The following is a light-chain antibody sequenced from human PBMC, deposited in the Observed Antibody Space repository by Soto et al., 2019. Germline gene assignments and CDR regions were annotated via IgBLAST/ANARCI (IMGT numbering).Light chain of an antibody. Sequence: QSALTQPRSVSGSPGQSVTISCTGTSSDVDDYNYVAWYQQHPNKAPKVLIYEGNNRPSGVSDRFSGSKSGNTASLTISGLQAEDEADYYCSSHTPNITLFGGGTKVTVL. CDR1: SSDVDDYNY. V-gene: IGLV2-11*01. CDR3: SSHTPNITL. CDR2: EGN. J-gene: IGLJ2*01.